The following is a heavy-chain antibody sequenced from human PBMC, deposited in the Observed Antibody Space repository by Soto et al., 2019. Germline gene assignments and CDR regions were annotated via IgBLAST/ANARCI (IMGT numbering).Heavy chain of an antibody. CDR2: IYYSGST. Sequence: SETLSLTCTVSGGSISSSSYYWGWIRQPPGTGLEWIGRIYYSGSTYSNPSLKSRFTISVDTSKNQFSLKLSSVTAADTAVYYCARGGVLRFLEWLLYFDYWGQGTLVNVSS. V-gene: IGHV4-39*07. CDR3: ARGGVLRFLEWLLYFDY. D-gene: IGHD3-3*01. CDR1: GGSISSSSYY. J-gene: IGHJ4*02.